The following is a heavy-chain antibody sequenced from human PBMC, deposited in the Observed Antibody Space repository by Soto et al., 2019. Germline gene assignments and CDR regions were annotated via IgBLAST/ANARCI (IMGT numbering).Heavy chain of an antibody. D-gene: IGHD2-21*01. CDR2: FIPILDMA. V-gene: IGHV1-69*02. CDR3: AITYCRDNSCPRDFDF. Sequence: QVQVVQSGAEVKKPESSVKVSCKPSGGTFNTYTVNWVRLAPGHGLEWMGRFIPILDMANYAPKFQDRVTITADRSTFTAYMELNSLPSDDTAVYYCAITYCRDNSCPRDFDFWGPGTRVTVSS. J-gene: IGHJ4*02. CDR1: GGTFNTYT.